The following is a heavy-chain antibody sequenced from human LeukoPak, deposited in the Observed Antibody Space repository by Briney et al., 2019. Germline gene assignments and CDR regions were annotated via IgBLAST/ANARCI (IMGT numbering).Heavy chain of an antibody. CDR2: ISGSDGST. Sequence: GGSLRLSCMVSGFTLSSYEMSWIRQAPGKGLEWVSAISGSDGSTYYADSVKGRFTISRDNSKNTLYLQMNSLRAEDTAIYYCAKYSHDSSGSYDYWGQGTLVTVSS. D-gene: IGHD3-22*01. CDR3: AKYSHDSSGSYDY. J-gene: IGHJ4*02. CDR1: GFTLSSYE. V-gene: IGHV3-23*01.